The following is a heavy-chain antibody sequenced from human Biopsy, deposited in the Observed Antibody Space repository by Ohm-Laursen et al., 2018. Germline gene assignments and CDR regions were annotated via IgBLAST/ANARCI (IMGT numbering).Heavy chain of an antibody. Sequence: TLSLTCTVFSGYITGQYWARHPPAPGLGLVSIRHISHTGYTSYKSSLKSRVTISLDTSRKHFSLRLTSLAAADTAVYYCARGSNEYGGLYFPHWGQGTLVTVSS. CDR2: ISHTGYT. D-gene: IGHD4-23*01. CDR3: ARGSNEYGGLYFPH. J-gene: IGHJ1*01. CDR1: SGYITGQY. V-gene: IGHV4-59*11.